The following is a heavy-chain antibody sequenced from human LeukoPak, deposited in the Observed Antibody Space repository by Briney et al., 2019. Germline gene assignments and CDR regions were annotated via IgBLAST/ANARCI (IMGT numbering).Heavy chain of an antibody. Sequence: GGSLRLSCAASGFTFSSSAMSWVRQAPGKGLEWVSAISGSGGSTYYADSVKGRFTISRDNSKNTLYLQMNSLRAEDTAVYYCARTYYDILTGYNPYFDYWGQGILVTVSS. CDR3: ARTYYDILTGYNPYFDY. CDR2: ISGSGGST. CDR1: GFTFSSSA. D-gene: IGHD3-9*01. J-gene: IGHJ4*02. V-gene: IGHV3-23*01.